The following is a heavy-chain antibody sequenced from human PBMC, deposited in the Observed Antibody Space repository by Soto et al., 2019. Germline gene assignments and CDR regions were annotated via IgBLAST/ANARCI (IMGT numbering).Heavy chain of an antibody. Sequence: QVQLVQSGAEVTKPGYSVKVSCKASGGTFSTYTIIWVRQAPGQGLEWMGRIIPMLNITNTAQSFQDRVTIIADKSTSTAYLELSTLRSDDTAMYCCTLGSWSAETFDIWGRGTMGTVSS. J-gene: IGHJ3*02. D-gene: IGHD6-13*01. CDR1: GGTFSTYT. CDR3: TLGSWSAETFDI. CDR2: IIPMLNIT. V-gene: IGHV1-69*02.